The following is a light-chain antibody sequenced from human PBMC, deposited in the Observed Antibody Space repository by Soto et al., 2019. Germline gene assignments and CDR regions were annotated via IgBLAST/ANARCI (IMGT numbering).Light chain of an antibody. CDR3: QQYNNWPPLT. J-gene: IGKJ4*01. Sequence: EVVMTQSPASLSVSPGDRATLSCRASQSVSTNLAWYQQKPGQAPRLLVYDASTRATGIPARFSGSGSGTEFTLTISSLQSEDFALYYCQQYNNWPPLTFGGGTKVEIK. CDR1: QSVSTN. V-gene: IGKV3-15*01. CDR2: DAS.